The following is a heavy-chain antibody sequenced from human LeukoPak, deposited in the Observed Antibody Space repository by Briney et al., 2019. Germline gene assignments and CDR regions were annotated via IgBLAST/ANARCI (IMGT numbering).Heavy chain of an antibody. CDR1: GYTFTGYY. V-gene: IGHV1-2*02. D-gene: IGHD2-21*01. J-gene: IGHJ4*02. CDR2: MNPNSGGT. Sequence: ASVKVSCKASGYTFTGYYMHWVRQATGQGLEWMGWMNPNSGGTNYAQKCQGRVTMTRDTSISTAYMELSRLRSDDTAVYYCARDGEGSADYWGQGTLVTVSS. CDR3: ARDGEGSADY.